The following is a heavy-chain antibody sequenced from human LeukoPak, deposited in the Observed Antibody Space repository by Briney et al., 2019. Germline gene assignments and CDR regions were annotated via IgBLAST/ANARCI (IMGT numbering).Heavy chain of an antibody. D-gene: IGHD5-18*01. Sequence: GRSLRLSCAASGFIFSNYGMHWVRQAPGKGLEWVAVIAYDGTNNYYADSVKGRFTISRDNSKNPLYLQVNTLRTEDTAVYYCAKTPGYSYGSTPFDYWGQGTLVTVSS. CDR1: GFIFSNYG. CDR3: AKTPGYSYGSTPFDY. J-gene: IGHJ4*02. CDR2: IAYDGTNN. V-gene: IGHV3-30*18.